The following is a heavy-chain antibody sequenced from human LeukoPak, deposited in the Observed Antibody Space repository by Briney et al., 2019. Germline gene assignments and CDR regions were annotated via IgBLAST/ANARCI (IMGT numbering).Heavy chain of an antibody. V-gene: IGHV3-30*18. CDR2: ISYDGSNK. J-gene: IGHJ6*02. CDR3: AKDRAVAGTYYYYDMDV. Sequence: PGGSLRLSCAASGFTFSSFGMHWVRQAPGKGLEWVAVISYDGSNKYYTDSVKGRFSISRDNSKHSLYPQMNSLRAVDTAIYYCAKDRAVAGTYYYYDMDVWGQGTTVTVSS. D-gene: IGHD6-19*01. CDR1: GFTFSSFG.